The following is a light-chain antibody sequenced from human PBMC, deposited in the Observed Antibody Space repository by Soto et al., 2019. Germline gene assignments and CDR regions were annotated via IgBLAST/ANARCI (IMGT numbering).Light chain of an antibody. J-gene: IGKJ4*01. CDR2: GAS. CDR1: QSVTNSY. V-gene: IGKV3-15*01. CDR3: QQYSNWPLT. Sequence: EIVMTQSPVTLSVSPGERATLSCRASQSVTNSYLAWYQQKPGQAPRLLIFGASTRAAGIPARFSGSGSGTEFTLTISSLQSEDFAVYYCQQYSNWPLTVGGGTKGDSK.